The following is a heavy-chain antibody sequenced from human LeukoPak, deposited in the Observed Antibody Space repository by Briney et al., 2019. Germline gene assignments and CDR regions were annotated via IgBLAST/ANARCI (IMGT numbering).Heavy chain of an antibody. CDR1: RLTFSSSW. Sequence: GGSLRLSCAVSRLTFSSSWMDWVRQAPGKGLEWVASINPDGNKKYSADSVKGRFTISRDNAENSLYLQMNSLRVEDTAFYYCARDLAYSRLDYWGQGMLVTVSS. CDR2: INPDGNKK. J-gene: IGHJ4*02. D-gene: IGHD5-18*01. CDR3: ARDLAYSRLDY. V-gene: IGHV3-7*01.